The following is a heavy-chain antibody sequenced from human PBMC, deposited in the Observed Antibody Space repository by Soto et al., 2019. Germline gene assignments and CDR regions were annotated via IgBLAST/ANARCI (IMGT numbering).Heavy chain of an antibody. V-gene: IGHV6-1*01. Sequence: SQTLSLTCAISGDSVSSTSTAWSWIRQSPSRGLEWLGRTYYRSNWYTDYAVSVKSRITISPDTSKNQFSLQLNSVTPEDTAVYYCARGSYHSGWVWGQGTLVTVSS. CDR3: ARGSYHSGWV. J-gene: IGHJ4*02. CDR2: TYYRSNWYT. CDR1: GDSVSSTSTA. D-gene: IGHD6-19*01.